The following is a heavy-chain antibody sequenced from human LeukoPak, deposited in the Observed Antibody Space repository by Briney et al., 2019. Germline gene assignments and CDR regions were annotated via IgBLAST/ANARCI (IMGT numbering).Heavy chain of an antibody. CDR2: MNPNSGNT. CDR1: GYTFTSYD. Sequence: ASVKVSCKASGYTFTSYDINWVRQATGQGLEWIGWMNPNSGNTGYAQKFQGRVTITRNTSISTAYMELSSLRSEDTAVYYCARVGGDYYDSSGYYYGSAFDIWGQGTMVTVSS. J-gene: IGHJ3*02. CDR3: ARVGGDYYDSSGYYYGSAFDI. V-gene: IGHV1-8*03. D-gene: IGHD3-22*01.